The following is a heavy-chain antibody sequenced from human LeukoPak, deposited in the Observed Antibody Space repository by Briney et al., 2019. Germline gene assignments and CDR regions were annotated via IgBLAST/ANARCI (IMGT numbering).Heavy chain of an antibody. CDR2: IITIFDKV. Sequence: ASVNLSCKASGGDFNKYVFSWVRQAPGQGLEWMGGIITIFDKVNYAQNFQGRVTITADEATNTAYLEMSSLRSDDTAVYFCARDSQLGAQRGFQFWGWDALVTVSS. D-gene: IGHD1-26*01. J-gene: IGHJ1*01. V-gene: IGHV1-69*13. CDR3: ARDSQLGAQRGFQF. CDR1: GGDFNKYV.